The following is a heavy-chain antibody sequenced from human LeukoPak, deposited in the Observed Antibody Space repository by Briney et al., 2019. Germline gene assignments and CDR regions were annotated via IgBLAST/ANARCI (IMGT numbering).Heavy chain of an antibody. V-gene: IGHV3-23*01. J-gene: IGHJ3*01. CDR3: ARDWLAGNPYHAFDL. CDR1: GFTFSTYG. D-gene: IGHD3-22*01. Sequence: GGSLGLSCAASGFTFSTYGMSWVRQAPGKGLEWVSGISGSGGGGSTFYADSVKGRFTISRDNAKNSLYLQMNSLRAEDTAVYYCARDWLAGNPYHAFDLWGKGTMVTVSS. CDR2: ISGSGGGGST.